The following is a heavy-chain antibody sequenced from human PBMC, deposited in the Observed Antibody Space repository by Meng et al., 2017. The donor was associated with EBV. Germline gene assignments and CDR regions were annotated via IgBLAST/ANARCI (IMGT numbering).Heavy chain of an antibody. Sequence: VQVVESGGGLVKPGGSLRLSCAGSGFTFSNAWMSWVRQAPGKGLEWVGRIKSKTDGGTTDYAAPVKGRFTISRDDSKNTLYLQMNSLKTEDTAVYYCTTDEGAIQEDYWGQGTLVTVSS. CDR2: IKSKTDGGTT. CDR1: GFTFSNAW. D-gene: IGHD1-26*01. V-gene: IGHV3-15*01. CDR3: TTDEGAIQEDY. J-gene: IGHJ4*02.